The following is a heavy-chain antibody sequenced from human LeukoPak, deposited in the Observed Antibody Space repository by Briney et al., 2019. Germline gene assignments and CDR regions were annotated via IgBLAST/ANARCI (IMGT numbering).Heavy chain of an antibody. D-gene: IGHD6-13*01. V-gene: IGHV4-59*11. Sequence: SETLSLTCSVSGVSMSSHYWSWIRQPPGKGLEWIWYIYYGGTTNYNPSLKSRVTMSVDTSKNQFSLKLSSVTAADTALYYCAARPGGSTWYGVFDFWSRGTLVTVSS. CDR2: IYYGGTT. CDR3: AARPGGSTWYGVFDF. CDR1: GVSMSSHY. J-gene: IGHJ4*02.